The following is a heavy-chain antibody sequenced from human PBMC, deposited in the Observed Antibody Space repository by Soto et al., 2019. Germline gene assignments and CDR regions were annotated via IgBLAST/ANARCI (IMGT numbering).Heavy chain of an antibody. CDR3: ARDGGSGTAVAGIQYSGMDV. D-gene: IGHD6-19*01. J-gene: IGHJ6*02. V-gene: IGHV3-53*01. CDR2: IHIDVST. Sequence: EVQLVDSGGDLIQPGGSLRLSCGASGFTVSGNSLSWVRQAPGKGLEWVAYIHIDVSTYYADAVRGRFTLTRDNSTNPLYLQMNNLRREDTAVYYCARDGGSGTAVAGIQYSGMDVWGQGTTVTVYS. CDR1: GFTVSGNS.